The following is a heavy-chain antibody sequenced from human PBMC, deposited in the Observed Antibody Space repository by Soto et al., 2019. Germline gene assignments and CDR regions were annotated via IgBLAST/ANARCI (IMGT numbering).Heavy chain of an antibody. CDR3: ARDRQYFDRSGHYFWNWFNP. CDR2: IHNSGNT. CDR1: GDSISRGDCF. Sequence: SETLSLTCTVSGDSISRGDCFWSWIRQPPGEGLEWIGYIHNSGNTFYNPSLKSRLTMSVDTSKNQFSLKLSSVTAADTAVYYCARDRQYFDRSGHYFWNWFNPWGQGTLVTVSS. D-gene: IGHD3-22*01. V-gene: IGHV4-30-4*01. J-gene: IGHJ5*02.